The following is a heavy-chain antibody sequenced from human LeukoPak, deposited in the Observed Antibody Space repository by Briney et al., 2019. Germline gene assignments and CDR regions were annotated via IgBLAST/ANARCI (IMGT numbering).Heavy chain of an antibody. Sequence: GGSLRLSCAASGFTFNNYAMTWVRQAPGKGLEWVSAIGAEGRGTDYADSVKGRFTISRDNSKNMLYLQMNTLRADDTALYYCARRPGGTPDYWGLGTLVTVSS. D-gene: IGHD1-26*01. CDR3: ARRPGGTPDY. J-gene: IGHJ4*02. CDR1: GFTFNNYA. V-gene: IGHV3-23*01. CDR2: IGAEGRGT.